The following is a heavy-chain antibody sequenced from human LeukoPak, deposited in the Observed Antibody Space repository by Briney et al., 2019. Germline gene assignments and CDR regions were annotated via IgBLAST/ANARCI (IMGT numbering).Heavy chain of an antibody. CDR3: ARDHGWYLDLYYFDY. J-gene: IGHJ4*02. CDR2: INAGNGNT. V-gene: IGHV1-3*01. Sequence: ASVKVSCKASGYTFTSYAMHWVRQAPGQRLEWMGWINAGNGNTKYSQKFQGRVTITRDTSASTAYMELSSLRSEDTAVYYCARDHGWYLDLYYFDYWGQGTLVPVSS. CDR1: GYTFTSYA. D-gene: IGHD6-19*01.